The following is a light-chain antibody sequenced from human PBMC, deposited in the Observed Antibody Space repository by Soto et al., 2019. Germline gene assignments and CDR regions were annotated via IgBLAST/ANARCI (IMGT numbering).Light chain of an antibody. CDR2: DND. V-gene: IGLV1-51*01. J-gene: IGLJ1*01. CDR1: SSNIGNNY. Sequence: QSVLTQPPSASGTPGQGVTISCSGSSSNIGNNYVSWYQQLPGTAPKLLIYDNDKRPSGIPDRFSGSKSGTSATLGITGLQTGDEADYYCGTWDSSLSAYVFGTGTKVTVL. CDR3: GTWDSSLSAYV.